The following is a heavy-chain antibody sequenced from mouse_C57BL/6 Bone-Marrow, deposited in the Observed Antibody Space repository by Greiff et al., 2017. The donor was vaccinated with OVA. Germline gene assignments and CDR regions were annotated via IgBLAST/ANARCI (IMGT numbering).Heavy chain of an antibody. Sequence: EVKLVESGGGLVQPGGSLKLSCAASGFTFSDYGMAWVRQAPRKGPEWVAFISNLAYSIYYADTVTGRFTISRENAKNTLYLEMSSLRSEDTAMYYCASLYGSSEMAYWGQGTLVTVSA. CDR3: ASLYGSSEMAY. CDR2: ISNLAYSI. J-gene: IGHJ3*01. D-gene: IGHD1-1*01. CDR1: GFTFSDYG. V-gene: IGHV5-15*01.